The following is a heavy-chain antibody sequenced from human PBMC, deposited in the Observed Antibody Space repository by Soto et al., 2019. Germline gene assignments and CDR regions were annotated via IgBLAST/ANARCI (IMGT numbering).Heavy chain of an antibody. CDR1: GFSLSTSGVG. CDR3: AQVLSGSSALDWFDP. D-gene: IGHD6-6*01. Sequence: QITLKESGPTLVKPTQTLTLTCKFSGFSLSTSGVGVGCIRQPPGKALEWLALIYWDDDKRYSPSLKSRLTTTKNTSKHQVIITMTNLDPADTATYSCAQVLSGSSALDWFDPWGQGTLVTVSS. V-gene: IGHV2-5*02. CDR2: IYWDDDK. J-gene: IGHJ5*02.